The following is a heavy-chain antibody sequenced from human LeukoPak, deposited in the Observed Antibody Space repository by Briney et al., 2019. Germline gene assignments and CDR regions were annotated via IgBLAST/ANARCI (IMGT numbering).Heavy chain of an antibody. V-gene: IGHV4-39*01. D-gene: IGHD6-19*01. CDR3: ARASSGWYD. CDR2: IYYSGST. Sequence: SETLSLTCTVSGGSISSSSYYWGWIRQPPGKGLEWLGSIYYSGSTYYNPSLKSRVTISVDTSKKQFSLKLSSVTAADTAVYYCARASSGWYDWGQGTLVTVSS. CDR1: GGSISSSSYY. J-gene: IGHJ4*02.